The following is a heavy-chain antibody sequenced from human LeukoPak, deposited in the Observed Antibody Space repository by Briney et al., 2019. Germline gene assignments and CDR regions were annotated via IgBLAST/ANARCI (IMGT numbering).Heavy chain of an antibody. CDR2: MNPNSGNT. CDR1: GYTFTSYD. CDR3: ARGIDYGDYGMDV. Sequence: ASVKVSCKASGYTFTSYDINWVRQATGQGLEWMGWMNPNSGNTGYAQKLQGRVTMTTDTSTSTAYMELRSLRSDDTAVYYCARGIDYGDYGMDVWGQGTTVTVSS. J-gene: IGHJ6*02. V-gene: IGHV1-8*01. D-gene: IGHD4-17*01.